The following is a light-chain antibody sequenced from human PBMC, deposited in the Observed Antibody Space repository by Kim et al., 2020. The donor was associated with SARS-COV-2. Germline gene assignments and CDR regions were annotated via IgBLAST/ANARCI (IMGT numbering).Light chain of an antibody. CDR2: RNN. CDR3: AAWDDSLSGVV. V-gene: IGLV1-47*01. J-gene: IGLJ2*01. CDR1: SSNIGSNY. Sequence: GQRVTISCSGRSSNIGSNYVYWYQQLPGTAPKLLIYRNNQRPSGVPDRFSGSKSGTSASLAISGLRSEDEAEYYCAAWDDSLSGVVFGGGTQLTVL.